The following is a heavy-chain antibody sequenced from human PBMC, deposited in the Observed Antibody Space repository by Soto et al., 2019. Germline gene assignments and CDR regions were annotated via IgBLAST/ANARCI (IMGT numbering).Heavy chain of an antibody. Sequence: QVLLVQSGAEVKKPGASVKVSCKTSGYTFTEFDINWVRQAPGQGLEWMGWMNTNNGNTGYAQKFQGRVTMTRDTSISTAYMELRRLRSEDTAVDYFARVVRFFGGHAGYWGQGTLVTVSS. V-gene: IGHV1-8*01. CDR1: GYTFTEFD. CDR2: MNTNNGNT. J-gene: IGHJ4*02. D-gene: IGHD3-3*01. CDR3: ARVVRFFGGHAGY.